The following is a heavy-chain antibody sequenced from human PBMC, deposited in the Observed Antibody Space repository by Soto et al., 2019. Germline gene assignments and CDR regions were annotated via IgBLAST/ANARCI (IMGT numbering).Heavy chain of an antibody. CDR2: IYSGGNT. D-gene: IGHD7-27*01. CDR1: GFTVSNNY. J-gene: IGHJ5*02. Sequence: EVQIVESGGGLVQPGESLRLSCAASGFTVSNNYMSWVRQAPGKGLEWVSFIYSGGNTYYADSVKGRFTISRDKSKNTLYLQMNNLRVEDTAVYYCTRRPGSWGQGTLVTVSS. V-gene: IGHV3-66*01. CDR3: TRRPGS.